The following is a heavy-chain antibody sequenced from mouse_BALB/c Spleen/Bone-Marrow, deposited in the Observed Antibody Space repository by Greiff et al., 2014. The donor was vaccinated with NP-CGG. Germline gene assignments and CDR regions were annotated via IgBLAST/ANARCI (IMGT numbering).Heavy chain of an antibody. V-gene: IGHV2-6-1*01. CDR2: IWSDGST. CDR3: ARHYYGSSYWYFDV. J-gene: IGHJ1*01. Sequence: QVQLKESGPGLVAPSQSLSITCTIPGFSLTSYGVHWVRQPPGKGLEWLVVIWSDGSTTYNSALKSRLSISKDNAKSQVFLKMNSLQTDDTAMYYCARHYYGSSYWYFDVWGAGTTVTVSS. CDR1: GFSLTSYG. D-gene: IGHD1-1*01.